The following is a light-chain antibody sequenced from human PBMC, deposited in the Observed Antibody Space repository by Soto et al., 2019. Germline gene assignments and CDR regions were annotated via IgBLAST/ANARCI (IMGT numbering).Light chain of an antibody. CDR3: QQRSIWPPT. Sequence: EIVLTQSPATLSLSPGERATLSCRASQSVSSYLAWYQQKPGQAPRLLIYDASNRATGIPARFSGSGSGTDFTLNISSLEPEDFAVYYCQQRSIWPPTFGQGTKVEIK. CDR1: QSVSSY. J-gene: IGKJ1*01. V-gene: IGKV3-11*01. CDR2: DAS.